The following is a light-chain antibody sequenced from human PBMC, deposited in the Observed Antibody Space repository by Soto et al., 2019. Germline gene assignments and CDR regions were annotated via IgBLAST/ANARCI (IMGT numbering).Light chain of an antibody. V-gene: IGLV2-14*01. CDR3: SLYTSENAYV. Sequence: QSPLTQPASVSGSPGQWITISCTGTSSDIGSYNFVSWYQQHPGKAPKLIIYEVSKRPSGVPDRFPGSKSGNTASLTISGLQAADEADYYCSLYTSENAYVFGTGTKVTVL. CDR2: EVS. J-gene: IGLJ1*01. CDR1: SSDIGSYNF.